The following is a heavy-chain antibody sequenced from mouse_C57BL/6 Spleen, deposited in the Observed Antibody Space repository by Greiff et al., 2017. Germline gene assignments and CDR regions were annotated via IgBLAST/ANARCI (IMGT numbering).Heavy chain of an antibody. D-gene: IGHD1-1*01. CDR2: IYPGAGDT. CDR3: ARKPSYYGSSSYAMDY. V-gene: IGHV1-80*01. CDR1: GYAFSSYW. Sequence: VQLQQSGAELVKPGASVKISCKASGYAFSSYWLNWVKQRPGKGLEWIGQIYPGAGDTNYNGKFQGKDTLTADKSSSTAYMQLSSLTSEDSAVYFCARKPSYYGSSSYAMDYWGQGTSVTVSS. J-gene: IGHJ4*01.